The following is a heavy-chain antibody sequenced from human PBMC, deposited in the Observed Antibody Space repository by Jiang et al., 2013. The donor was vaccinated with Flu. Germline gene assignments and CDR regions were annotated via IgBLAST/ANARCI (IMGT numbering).Heavy chain of an antibody. CDR3: ARVVGHSSGSPKYYFDR. Sequence: PGGSLRLSCAGSGFTFYQYNMHWVRQAPGKGLEYVSSISNSGYTTYYANSVRGRFTVSRDNSKSTLYLQMGSLRAEDMAVYYCARVVGHSSGSPKYYFDRWGQGTLVTVSS. J-gene: IGHJ4*02. V-gene: IGHV3-64*01. D-gene: IGHD3-22*01. CDR2: ISNSGYTT. CDR1: GFTFYQYN.